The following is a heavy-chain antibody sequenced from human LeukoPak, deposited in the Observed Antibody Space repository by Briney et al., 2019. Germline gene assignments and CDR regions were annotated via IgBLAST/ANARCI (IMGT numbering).Heavy chain of an antibody. Sequence: GASVKVSCKASGYTFTSYAMHWVRQAPGQRLEWMGWINAGNGNTKYSQKFQGRVTITRDTSASTAYMELSSLRSEDTAVYYCARGGRRYLDYVDYWGQGTLVTVSS. V-gene: IGHV1-3*01. CDR3: ARGGRRYLDYVDY. CDR1: GYTFTSYA. CDR2: INAGNGNT. D-gene: IGHD3-9*01. J-gene: IGHJ4*02.